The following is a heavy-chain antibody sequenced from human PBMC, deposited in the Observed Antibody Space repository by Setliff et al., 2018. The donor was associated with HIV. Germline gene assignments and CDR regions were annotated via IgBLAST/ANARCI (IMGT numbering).Heavy chain of an antibody. CDR2: IYHSGST. Sequence: PSETLSLTCAVSGYSISSGYYWGWIRQPPGKGLEWIGSIYHSGSTFYSPSLKSRVTMSVDTSRNQFSVKLSSVTAADTAVYYCARRQPEYSYAPVWFDPWGQGTLVTVSS. V-gene: IGHV4-38-2*01. D-gene: IGHD5-18*01. CDR3: ARRQPEYSYAPVWFDP. CDR1: GYSISSGYY. J-gene: IGHJ5*02.